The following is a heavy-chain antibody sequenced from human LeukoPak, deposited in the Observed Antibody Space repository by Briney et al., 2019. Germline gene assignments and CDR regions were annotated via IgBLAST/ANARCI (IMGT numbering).Heavy chain of an antibody. V-gene: IGHV1-2*02. Sequence: GASVKVSCKASGYTFTDYYMHWVRQAPGQGPEWMGWINLKSGGTEYAQKFQGRVTMSRDTSISTAYMELTRLRSDDTAVYYCARDEVLVWFGDLDYWGQGTLVTVSS. CDR1: GYTFTDYY. J-gene: IGHJ4*02. CDR3: ARDEVLVWFGDLDY. D-gene: IGHD3-10*01. CDR2: INLKSGGT.